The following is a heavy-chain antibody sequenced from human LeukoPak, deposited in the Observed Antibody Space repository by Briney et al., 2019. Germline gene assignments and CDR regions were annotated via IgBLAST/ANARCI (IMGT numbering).Heavy chain of an antibody. V-gene: IGHV3-33*08. Sequence: PGRSLRLSCAASGFTFSSYGMHWVRQAPGKGLEWVAVIWYGGSNKYYADSVKGRFTISRDNSKNTLYLQMNSLRAEDTAVYYCAIGSGARGLGYWGQGTLVTVSS. D-gene: IGHD3/OR15-3a*01. CDR2: IWYGGSNK. J-gene: IGHJ4*02. CDR3: AIGSGARGLGY. CDR1: GFTFSSYG.